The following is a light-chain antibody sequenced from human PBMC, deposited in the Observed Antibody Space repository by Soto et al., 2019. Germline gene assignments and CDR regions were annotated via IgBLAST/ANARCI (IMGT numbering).Light chain of an antibody. CDR1: SSDVGGYDH. CDR3: SSYTSSSTLV. J-gene: IGLJ1*01. Sequence: QSALTQPASVSGSPGQSITISCTGTSSDVGGYDHVSWYQQYSGKAPKLMIYEVSNRPSGVSNRFSGSKSGNTASLTISGLQAEDEADYYCSSYTSSSTLVFGTGTKVTV. CDR2: EVS. V-gene: IGLV2-14*01.